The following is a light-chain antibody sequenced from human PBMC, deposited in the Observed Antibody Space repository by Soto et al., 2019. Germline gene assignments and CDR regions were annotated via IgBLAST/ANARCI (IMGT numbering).Light chain of an antibody. Sequence: EIVLTQSPGTLSLSPGERATLSCRTSQSVSGSFLAWYQQKPGQAPRLLIFGASSRAARIPDRFSGSGSGTDFTLTISRLEPEDFAVYYYQHHGGSPGTCGQGTKVEIK. CDR1: QSVSGSF. J-gene: IGKJ1*01. V-gene: IGKV3-20*01. CDR3: QHHGGSPGT. CDR2: GAS.